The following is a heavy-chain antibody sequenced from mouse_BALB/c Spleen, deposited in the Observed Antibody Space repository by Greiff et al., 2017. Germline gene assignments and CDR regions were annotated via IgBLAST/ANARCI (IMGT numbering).Heavy chain of an antibody. Sequence: EVKLQESGGGLVQPGGSLKLSCAASGFDFSSYWMSWVRQAPGKGLEWIGEINPDSSTINYTPSLKDKFIISRDNAKNTLYLQMSKVRSEDTALYYCARPYYDCDGWFAYWGQGTLVTVSA. CDR3: ARPYYDCDGWFAY. J-gene: IGHJ3*01. CDR2: INPDSSTI. V-gene: IGHV4-1*02. CDR1: GFDFSSYW. D-gene: IGHD2-4*01.